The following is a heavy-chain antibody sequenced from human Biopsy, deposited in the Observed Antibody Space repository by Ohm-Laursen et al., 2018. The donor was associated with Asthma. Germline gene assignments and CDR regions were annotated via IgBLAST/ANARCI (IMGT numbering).Heavy chain of an antibody. J-gene: IGHJ6*02. CDR1: GFSFSGYY. CDR2: ISSSGSTT. Sequence: SLRLSCAASGFSFSGYYMTWMRQAPGKGLAWVSSISSSGSTTYPAESVKGRFTISRDNAQKSLFLQMGSLRAEDTAIYYCARVFESSEWGPFYHFGLDVWGQGTTVAVSS. D-gene: IGHD6-25*01. V-gene: IGHV3-11*01. CDR3: ARVFESSEWGPFYHFGLDV.